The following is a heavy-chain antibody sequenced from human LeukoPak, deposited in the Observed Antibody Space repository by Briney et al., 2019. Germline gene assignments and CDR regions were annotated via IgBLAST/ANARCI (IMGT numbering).Heavy chain of an antibody. CDR2: IYYSGST. Sequence: SETLSLTCTVSGGSISSYYWSWIRQPPGKGLEWIGSIYYSGSTYYNPSLKSRVTISVDTSKNQFSLKLSSVTAADTAVYYCARSCGEMATITYDYWGQGTLVTVSS. J-gene: IGHJ4*02. V-gene: IGHV4-59*05. D-gene: IGHD5-24*01. CDR1: GGSISSYY. CDR3: ARSCGEMATITYDY.